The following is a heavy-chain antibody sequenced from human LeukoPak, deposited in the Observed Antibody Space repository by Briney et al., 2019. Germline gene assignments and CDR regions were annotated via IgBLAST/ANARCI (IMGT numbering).Heavy chain of an antibody. Sequence: ASVKVSCKASGYTFTSYDINWVRQATGQGLEWMGWMNPNSGNTGYAQKFQGRVTITRNTSISTAYMELSSLRSEDTAVYYCARVRSGCSGGSCYSLFDYWGQGTLVTVSS. V-gene: IGHV1-8*03. J-gene: IGHJ4*02. CDR3: ARVRSGCSGGSCYSLFDY. CDR2: MNPNSGNT. CDR1: GYTFTSYD. D-gene: IGHD2-15*01.